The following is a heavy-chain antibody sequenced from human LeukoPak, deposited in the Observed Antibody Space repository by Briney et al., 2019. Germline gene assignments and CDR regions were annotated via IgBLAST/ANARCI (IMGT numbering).Heavy chain of an antibody. CDR3: ARGTPLEMATISHIDY. CDR2: INHSGST. D-gene: IGHD5-24*01. CDR1: GGSFSGYY. J-gene: IGHJ4*02. V-gene: IGHV4-34*01. Sequence: PSETLSLTCAVYGGSFSGYYWSWIRQPPGKGLEWIGEINHSGSTNYNPSLKSRVTISVDTSKNQFSLKLSSVAAADTAVYYCARGTPLEMATISHIDYWGQGTLVTVSS.